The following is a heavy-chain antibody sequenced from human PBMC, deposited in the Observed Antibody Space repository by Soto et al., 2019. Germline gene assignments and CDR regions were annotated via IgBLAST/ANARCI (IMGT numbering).Heavy chain of an antibody. CDR2: ISAYNGDT. V-gene: IGHV1-18*01. D-gene: IGHD4-17*01. CDR3: ARDRAVNTPEDYYGMDV. CDR1: GYTFTSYD. Sequence: QVQLVQSGAEVKKPGASVKVSCKASGYTFTSYDISWVRQAPGQGLEWMGRISAYNGDTNYAQKVQGRVTMTTDTATSTANTELRSLRSDDTAVYYCARDRAVNTPEDYYGMDVWGQGTTVTVSS. J-gene: IGHJ6*02.